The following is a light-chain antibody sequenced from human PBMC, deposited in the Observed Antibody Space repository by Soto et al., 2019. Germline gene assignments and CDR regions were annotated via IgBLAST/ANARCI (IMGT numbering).Light chain of an antibody. V-gene: IGLV2-14*01. CDR2: EVS. J-gene: IGLJ1*01. CDR1: SSDVGGYNY. CDR3: GSYTNSGTLV. Sequence: ALTQPASVSGSPGQSITISCTGTSSDVGGYNYVSWYQQHPGKAPKLMIYEVSNRPSEFSNRFSGSKSGNTASLTISGLQAEDEADYYCGSYTNSGTLVFGTGTKVTVL.